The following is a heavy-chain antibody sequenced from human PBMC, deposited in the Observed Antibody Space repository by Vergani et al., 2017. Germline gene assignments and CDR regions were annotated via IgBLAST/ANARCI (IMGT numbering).Heavy chain of an antibody. CDR1: GGSISSGSYY. CDR2: IYTSGST. Sequence: QVQLQESGPGLVKPSQTLSLTCTVSGGSISSGSYYWSWIRQPAGKGLEWIGRIYTSGSTNYNPSLKSQVNISVDTSKNQFSLKLSSVTAADTAVYYCARQSSAQGPYGDSAGDYWGRGTLVTVSS. D-gene: IGHD4-17*01. J-gene: IGHJ4*02. CDR3: ARQSSAQGPYGDSAGDY. V-gene: IGHV4-61*02.